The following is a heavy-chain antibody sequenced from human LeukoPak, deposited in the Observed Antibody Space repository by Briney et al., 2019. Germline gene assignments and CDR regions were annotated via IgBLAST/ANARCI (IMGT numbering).Heavy chain of an antibody. D-gene: IGHD3-10*01. V-gene: IGHV4-39*01. CDR3: ASLRSSGSGSFPTD. CDR1: GGSINNGGYY. Sequence: SETLSLTCTVSGGSINNGGYYWGWIRQPPGEGPEWIGSLYYNGATYYNPTLRSRVTMSVDTSKNQFSLKLTSVTAADTAVYYCASLRSSGSGSFPTDWGQGILVTVSS. J-gene: IGHJ4*02. CDR2: LYYNGAT.